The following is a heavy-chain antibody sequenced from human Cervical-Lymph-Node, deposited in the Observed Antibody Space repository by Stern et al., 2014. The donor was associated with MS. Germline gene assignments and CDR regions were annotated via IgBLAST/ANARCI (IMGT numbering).Heavy chain of an antibody. V-gene: IGHV5-51*01. J-gene: IGHJ4*02. CDR3: ARDYGDYAFDY. CDR2: IYHGDSDT. CDR1: GYSFTANW. D-gene: IGHD4-17*01. Sequence: EVQLVESGAEVKKPGESLKISCKGSGYSFTANWIAWVRQMPGKGLEWMGIIYHGDSDTRYSPSFHGQVTISADKSISTAYLQWSSLKASDTAIYYCARDYGDYAFDYWGQGTLVTVSS.